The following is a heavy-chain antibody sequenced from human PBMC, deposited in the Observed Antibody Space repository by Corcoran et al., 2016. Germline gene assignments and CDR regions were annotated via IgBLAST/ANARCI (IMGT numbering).Heavy chain of an antibody. CDR3: ARDEYYYDSNGYRNDAFDI. J-gene: IGHJ3*02. Sequence: QVQLQQWGAGLLKPSETLSLTCAVYGGSFSGYYWSWIRQPPGKGLEWIGEINHSGSTNYNPSLKSRVTISVDTSKNQFSLKLSSVTAADTAVYYCARDEYYYDSNGYRNDAFDIWGQGTMVTVSS. D-gene: IGHD3-22*01. CDR1: GGSFSGYY. V-gene: IGHV4-34*01. CDR2: INHSGST.